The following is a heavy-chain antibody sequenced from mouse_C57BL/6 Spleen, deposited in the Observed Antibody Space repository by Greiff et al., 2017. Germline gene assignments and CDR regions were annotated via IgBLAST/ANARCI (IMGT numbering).Heavy chain of an antibody. CDR2: ISYDGSN. CDR3: AREGASQGYFDV. Sequence: EVHLVESGPGLVKPSQSLSLTCSVTGYSITSGYYWNWIRQFPGNKLEWMGYISYDGSNNYNPSLKNRISITRDTSKNQFFLKLNSVTTEDTATYYCAREGASQGYFDVWGTGTTVTVSS. CDR1: GYSITSGYY. D-gene: IGHD6-1*01. J-gene: IGHJ1*03. V-gene: IGHV3-6*01.